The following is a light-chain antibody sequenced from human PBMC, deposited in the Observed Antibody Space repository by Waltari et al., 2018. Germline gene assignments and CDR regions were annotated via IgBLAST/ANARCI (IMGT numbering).Light chain of an antibody. CDR2: GAS. Sequence: DIQMTQSPSSLSASVGDRVTITCRASQGISNWLAWYQQKPGKAPKSLLYGASNLQSGAPSGFSGSGSGTDFTLTITNVQPEDFATYYCQQYDNYPITFGQGTRLEIK. CDR1: QGISNW. V-gene: IGKV1D-16*01. CDR3: QQYDNYPIT. J-gene: IGKJ5*01.